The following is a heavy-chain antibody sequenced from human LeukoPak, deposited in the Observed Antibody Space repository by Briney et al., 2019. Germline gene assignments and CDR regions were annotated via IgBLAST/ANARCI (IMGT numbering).Heavy chain of an antibody. CDR3: ARDLGYYDFWSGYSHFDY. Sequence: ASVKVSCKASGYTFTSYYMHWARQAPGQGLGWMGIINPSGGSTSYAQKFQGRVTMTRDTSTSTVYMELSSLRSEDTAVYYCARDLGYYDFWSGYSHFDYWGQGTLVTVSS. CDR2: INPSGGST. V-gene: IGHV1-46*01. D-gene: IGHD3-3*01. CDR1: GYTFTSYY. J-gene: IGHJ4*02.